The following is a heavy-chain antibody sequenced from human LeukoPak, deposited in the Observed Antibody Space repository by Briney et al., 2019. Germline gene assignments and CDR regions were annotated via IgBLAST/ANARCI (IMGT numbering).Heavy chain of an antibody. V-gene: IGHV1-69*04. J-gene: IGHJ4*02. Sequence: RASVKVSCKASGGTFSSYAISWVRQAPGQGLELMGRIIPIFGIANYAQKFQGRVTITADKSTSTAYMELSSLRSEDTAVYYCAREGDSSGYATLDYWGQGTLVTVSS. D-gene: IGHD6-19*01. CDR2: IIPIFGIA. CDR3: AREGDSSGYATLDY. CDR1: GGTFSSYA.